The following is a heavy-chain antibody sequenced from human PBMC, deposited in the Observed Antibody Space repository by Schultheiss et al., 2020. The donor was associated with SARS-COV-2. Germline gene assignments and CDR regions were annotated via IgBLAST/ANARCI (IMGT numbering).Heavy chain of an antibody. J-gene: IGHJ6*03. Sequence: SETLSLTCTVSGGSISSGGYYWSWIRQHPGKGLEWIGYIYYSGSTYYNPSLKSLVTISVDTSKNQFSLKLSSVTAADTAVYYCARHRLNEDIVATTYYYYYYMDVWGKGTTVTVSS. V-gene: IGHV4-31*01. CDR1: GGSISSGGYY. D-gene: IGHD5-12*01. CDR2: IYYSGST. CDR3: ARHRLNEDIVATTYYYYYYMDV.